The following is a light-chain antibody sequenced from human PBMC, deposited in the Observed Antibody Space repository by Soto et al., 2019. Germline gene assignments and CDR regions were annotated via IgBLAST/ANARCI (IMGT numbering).Light chain of an antibody. CDR2: AAS. J-gene: IGKJ2*01. CDR1: QTITRY. CDR3: QQSFSFPVT. Sequence: DIQMTQSPSSLSASVGDRVTITCRANQTITRYLNWYQQKAGTAPKLLIYAASSLQEGVPSRFRGSGSGTDVALTISNLQPEDFAAYSCQQSFSFPVTFGQGTKLEIK. V-gene: IGKV1-39*01.